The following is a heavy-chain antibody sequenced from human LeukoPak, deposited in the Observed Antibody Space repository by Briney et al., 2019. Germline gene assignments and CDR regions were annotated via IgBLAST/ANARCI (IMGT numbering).Heavy chain of an antibody. J-gene: IGHJ4*02. CDR3: ARGNWVMVNY. CDR2: INHSGST. V-gene: IGHV4-34*01. Sequence: SETLSLTCAVYGGSFSGYYCSWIRQPPGKGLEWIGEINHSGSTNYNPSLKSRVTISVDTSKNQFSLKLSSVTAADTAVYYCARGNWVMVNYRGQGTLVTVSS. D-gene: IGHD5-18*01. CDR1: GGSFSGYY.